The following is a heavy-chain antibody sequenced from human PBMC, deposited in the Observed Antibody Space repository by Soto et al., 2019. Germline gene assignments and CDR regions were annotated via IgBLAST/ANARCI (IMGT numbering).Heavy chain of an antibody. D-gene: IGHD2-2*01. CDR3: ARAHSDIVVVPAALNWFDP. CDR1: GGSISSGDYY. Sequence: SETLSLTCTVSGGSISSGDYYWSWIRQPPGKGLEWIGYIYYSGSTYYNPSLKSRVTISVDTSKNQFSLKLSSVTAADTAVYYCARAHSDIVVVPAALNWFDPWGQGTLVTVSS. V-gene: IGHV4-30-4*01. CDR2: IYYSGST. J-gene: IGHJ5*02.